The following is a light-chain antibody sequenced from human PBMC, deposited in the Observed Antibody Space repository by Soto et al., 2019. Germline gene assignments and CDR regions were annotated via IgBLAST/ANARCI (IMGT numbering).Light chain of an antibody. CDR1: QSVSSSY. Sequence: EIVLTQSPGTLSLSPGERATLSCRASQSVSSSYLAWYQQKPGQAPRLLIYGASSRATGIPYRFSGSGSGTDFSVTVSRLEPEDFAVYYGQRYGSSPPRTFGQGTKVEIK. CDR2: GAS. J-gene: IGKJ1*01. CDR3: QRYGSSPPRT. V-gene: IGKV3-20*01.